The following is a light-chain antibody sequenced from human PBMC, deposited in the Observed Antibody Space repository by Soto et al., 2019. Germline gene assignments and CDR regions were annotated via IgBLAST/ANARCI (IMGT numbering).Light chain of an antibody. J-gene: IGKJ1*01. CDR3: QQYSSWPRT. CDR1: QSVSTN. V-gene: IGKV3-15*01. Sequence: IVMTQSRATPSVSPGERATLSCRASQSVSTNLAWYQQKPGQAPRLLIHGASTRATGIPARFSGSGSGTEFTLTSTRLQSEDFAVYYCQQYSSWPRTFGQGTKVDIK. CDR2: GAS.